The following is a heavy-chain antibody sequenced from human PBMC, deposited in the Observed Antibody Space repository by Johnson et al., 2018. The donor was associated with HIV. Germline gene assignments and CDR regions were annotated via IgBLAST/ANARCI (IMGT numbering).Heavy chain of an antibody. CDR2: ISGSGGST. J-gene: IGHJ3*02. CDR1: GFTFDDYG. CDR3: ARAVRIGVGGTVLGASDI. V-gene: IGHV3-23*04. Sequence: VQLVESGGGVVRPGGSLRLSCAASGFTFDDYGMSWFRQAPGRGLEWVSTISGSGGSTYYADSVRGRFSISRDKSKDTLYLQMNSLRVEDTALYYCARAVRIGVGGTVLGASDIWGQGTMVTVSS. D-gene: IGHD6-13*01.